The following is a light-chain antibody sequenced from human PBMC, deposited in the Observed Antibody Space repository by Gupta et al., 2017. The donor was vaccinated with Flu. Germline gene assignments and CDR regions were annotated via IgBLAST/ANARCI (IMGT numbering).Light chain of an antibody. CDR2: MAS. Sequence: SPSTLSASVGDRVTITCRASQSISVWLGWYQQKPGKAPKLLIYMASTLERGVPSRFSGSGSGTEFTLTSSSLQADDGATYYCQHYHSYWTFGQGTKVEIK. CDR3: QHYHSYWT. CDR1: QSISVW. J-gene: IGKJ1*01. V-gene: IGKV1-5*03.